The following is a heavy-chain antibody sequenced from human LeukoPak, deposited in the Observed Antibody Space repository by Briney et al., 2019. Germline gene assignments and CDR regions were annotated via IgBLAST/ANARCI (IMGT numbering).Heavy chain of an antibody. V-gene: IGHV3-23*01. Sequence: GGSLRLSCAASGFTFSSYAMSWVRQAPGKGLEWVSDISGSGGSTYYADSVKGRFTISRDNSKNTLNLQMNSLRAEDTAVYYCAKAFSIVVVPAALDVWGQGTTVTVSS. CDR3: AKAFSIVVVPAALDV. D-gene: IGHD2-2*01. CDR1: GFTFSSYA. CDR2: ISGSGGST. J-gene: IGHJ6*02.